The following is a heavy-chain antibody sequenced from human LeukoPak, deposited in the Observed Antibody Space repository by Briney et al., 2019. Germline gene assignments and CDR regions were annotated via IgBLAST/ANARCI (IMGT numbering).Heavy chain of an antibody. Sequence: ASVKVSCKASGGTFSSYAISWVRQAPGQGLEWMGGIIPIFGTANYAQKFQGRVTITADKSTSTAYMELSSLRSEDTAVYYCARVPSGSFEGDYWGQGTLVTVSS. D-gene: IGHD1-26*01. CDR2: IIPIFGTA. CDR3: ARVPSGSFEGDY. J-gene: IGHJ4*02. CDR1: GGTFSSYA. V-gene: IGHV1-69*06.